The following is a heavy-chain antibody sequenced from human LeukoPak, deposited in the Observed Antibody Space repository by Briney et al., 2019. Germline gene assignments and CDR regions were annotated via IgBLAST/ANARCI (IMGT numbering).Heavy chain of an antibody. J-gene: IGHJ4*02. Sequence: GGSLRLSCAASGFTFGRYGMHWVRQAPGKGLEWVAIVSRDGSAQYYGDSVRGRFSSSRDNSENTLYLQMNSLRAEDTALYYCAKESDSYYFDYWGQGSPVTVSS. CDR2: VSRDGSAQ. CDR1: GFTFGRYG. CDR3: AKESDSYYFDY. D-gene: IGHD2-15*01. V-gene: IGHV3-30*18.